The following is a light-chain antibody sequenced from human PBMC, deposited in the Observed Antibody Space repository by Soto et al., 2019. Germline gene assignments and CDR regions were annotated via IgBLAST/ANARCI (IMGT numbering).Light chain of an antibody. J-gene: IGKJ4*01. CDR1: QSIGTW. V-gene: IGKV1-5*03. CDR3: QQDYTYTP. Sequence: DIQMTQSPSTLSASVGDRVTITCRASQSIGTWLAWYQQKPGKAPKLLIYKASSLESGIPSRFSGSGSVTEFTLTISSLQPDDFATYYCQQDYTYTPFGGGTKVEI. CDR2: KAS.